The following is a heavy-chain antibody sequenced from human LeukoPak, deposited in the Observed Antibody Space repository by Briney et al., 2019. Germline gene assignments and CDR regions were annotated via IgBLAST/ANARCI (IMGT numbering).Heavy chain of an antibody. D-gene: IGHD3-10*01. J-gene: IGHJ4*02. CDR1: GYTFTSYY. CDR3: ARAYYYDSGTYYSTYYFDY. V-gene: IGHV1-69*13. CDR2: IIPLFDTT. Sequence: ASVKVSCKASGYTFTSYYMHWVRQAPGQGLEWMGGIIPLFDTTNYAQKFQGRVTITADESTSTAYMELSSLRSEDTAVYYCARAYYYDSGTYYSTYYFDYWGQGTLVTVSS.